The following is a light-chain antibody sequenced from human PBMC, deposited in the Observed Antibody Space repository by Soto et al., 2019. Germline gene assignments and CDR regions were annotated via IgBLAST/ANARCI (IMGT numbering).Light chain of an antibody. CDR2: GAS. CDR3: QQRTNWRIT. J-gene: IGKJ5*01. Sequence: LLTQSPATLSLSPGERATLSCRASQSVSNNYLSWYQQKPGQAPRLLIYGASNRATGIPARFSGSGSGTDFTLTISSLEPEDFAVYYCQQRTNWRITFGQGTRLEIK. CDR1: QSVSNNY. V-gene: IGKV3-11*01.